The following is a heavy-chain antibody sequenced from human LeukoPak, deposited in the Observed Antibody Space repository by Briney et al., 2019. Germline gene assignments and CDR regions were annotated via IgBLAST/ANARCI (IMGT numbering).Heavy chain of an antibody. J-gene: IGHJ4*02. CDR1: GGSISSGSYY. D-gene: IGHD6-19*01. V-gene: IGHV4-61*10. CDR2: IYYSGST. Sequence: SETLSLTCTVSGGSISSGSYYWSWLRQPAGKGLEWIGYIYYSGSTNYNPSLKSRVTISVDTSKNQFSLKLSSVTAADTAVYYCARDQAGTFDYWGQGTLVTVSS. CDR3: ARDQAGTFDY.